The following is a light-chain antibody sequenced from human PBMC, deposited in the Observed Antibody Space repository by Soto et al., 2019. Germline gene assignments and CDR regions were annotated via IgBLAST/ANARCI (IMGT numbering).Light chain of an antibody. V-gene: IGKV3-20*01. J-gene: IGKJ1*01. CDR3: QQYGVSRT. CDR2: DAA. CDR1: QSIRNNN. Sequence: EIVLTQSPGTLSVSPGERATLSCRASQSIRNNNLAWYEQKPGQAPRLLIYDAASRATGIPDRFSGSRSGTEFTLTISRLETEDFAVYYCQQYGVSRTCGQGTRVEI.